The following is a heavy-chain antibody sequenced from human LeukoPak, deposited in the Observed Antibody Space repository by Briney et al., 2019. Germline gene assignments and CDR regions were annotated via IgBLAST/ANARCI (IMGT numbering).Heavy chain of an antibody. Sequence: GGSLRLSCAASGFTFSGYWMSWVRQAPGKGLEWVANIKQDGSEIYYVDSVKGRFTISRDNAKNSLYLQMNSLRAEDTAVYYCAREGRAIYYDSNGKMDVWGQGTTVTVSS. CDR2: IKQDGSEI. D-gene: IGHD3-22*01. V-gene: IGHV3-7*01. J-gene: IGHJ6*02. CDR3: AREGRAIYYDSNGKMDV. CDR1: GFTFSGYW.